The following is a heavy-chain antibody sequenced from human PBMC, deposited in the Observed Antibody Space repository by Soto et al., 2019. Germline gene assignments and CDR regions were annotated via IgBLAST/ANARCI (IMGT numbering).Heavy chain of an antibody. CDR2: FDPEDGET. V-gene: IGHV1-24*01. CDR1: GYTLTELS. D-gene: IGHD6-13*01. J-gene: IGHJ6*02. Sequence: QVQLVQSGAEVKKPGASVKVSCQVSGYTLTELSMHWVRQAPRKGLEWMGGFDPEDGETIYAQKFQGRVTMTEDTSTDTAYMGLSSLRSEDTAVYYCATGYAPAAGTGVRPDSDYCCGMDVWGQGTTVTVSS. CDR3: ATGYAPAAGTGVRPDSDYCCGMDV.